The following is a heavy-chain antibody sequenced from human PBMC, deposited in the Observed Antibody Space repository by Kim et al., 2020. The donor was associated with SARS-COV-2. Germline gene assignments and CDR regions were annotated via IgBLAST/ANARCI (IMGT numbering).Heavy chain of an antibody. Sequence: SHPSLEGRVTMSVDTSKNQFSLKLSSVTAADTAVYFCASYDRSGYFTLDYWGQGTLVTVSS. J-gene: IGHJ4*02. D-gene: IGHD3-22*01. CDR3: ASYDRSGYFTLDY. V-gene: IGHV4-59*10.